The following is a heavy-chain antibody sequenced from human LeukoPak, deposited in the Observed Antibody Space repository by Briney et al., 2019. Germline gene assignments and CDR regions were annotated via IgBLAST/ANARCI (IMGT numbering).Heavy chain of an antibody. CDR1: GYTFTGYY. CDR3: ARGDHEDYYDSSGYYYPLDY. J-gene: IGHJ4*02. CDR2: INPNSGGT. Sequence: ASVKVSCKASGYTFTGYYMHWVRQAPGQGLEWMGWINPNSGGTNYAQKFQGRVTMTRDTSISTAYMELSRLRSDDTAVYYCARGDHEDYYDSSGYYYPLDYWGQGTLVTVSS. D-gene: IGHD3-22*01. V-gene: IGHV1-2*02.